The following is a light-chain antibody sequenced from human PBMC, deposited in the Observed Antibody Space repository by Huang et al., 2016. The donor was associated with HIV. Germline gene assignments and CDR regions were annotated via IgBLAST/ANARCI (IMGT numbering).Light chain of an antibody. Sequence: IQMTQSPASLSAYVGDRVTTSCQANQDIRSYLNWYQQKPGQAPRLLIYGASNLQAGVPSRFSGNGSGTDFTITISSLQAEDIAIYYCQQYDSLYTFGQGTRLEIK. J-gene: IGKJ2*01. V-gene: IGKV1-33*01. CDR1: QDIRSY. CDR2: GAS. CDR3: QQYDSLYT.